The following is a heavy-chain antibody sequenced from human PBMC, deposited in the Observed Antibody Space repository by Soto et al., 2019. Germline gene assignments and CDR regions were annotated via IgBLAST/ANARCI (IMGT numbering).Heavy chain of an antibody. CDR1: GGSISSYY. Sequence: SETLSLTCTVSGGSISSYYWSWIRQPPGKGLEWIGYIYYGGSTNYNPSLKSRVTISVDTSKNQFSLKLSSVTAADTAVYYCARVALDRGSWYLAGPGYFDYWGQGTLVTVSS. V-gene: IGHV4-59*01. J-gene: IGHJ4*02. CDR2: IYYGGST. D-gene: IGHD6-13*01. CDR3: ARVALDRGSWYLAGPGYFDY.